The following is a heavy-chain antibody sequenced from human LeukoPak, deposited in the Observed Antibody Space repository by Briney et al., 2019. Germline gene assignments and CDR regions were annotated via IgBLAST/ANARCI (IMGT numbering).Heavy chain of an antibody. J-gene: IGHJ3*02. CDR1: GFTFGDYA. V-gene: IGHV3-49*03. CDR3: TRDSELPPGHDAFDI. D-gene: IGHD1-26*01. Sequence: PGGSLRLSCTASGFTFGDYAMSWFRQAPGKGLEWVGFIRSKAYGGTTEYAASVKGRFTISRDDSKSIAYLQMNGLKTEDTAVYYCTRDSELPPGHDAFDIWGQGTMVTVSS. CDR2: IRSKAYGGTT.